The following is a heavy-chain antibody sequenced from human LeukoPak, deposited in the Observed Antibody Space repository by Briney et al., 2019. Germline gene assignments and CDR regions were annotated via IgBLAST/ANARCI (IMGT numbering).Heavy chain of an antibody. D-gene: IGHD3-3*01. J-gene: IGHJ5*02. CDR1: GGSFSGYY. Sequence: SETLSLTCAVYGGSFSGYYWNWIRQPPGKGLEWIGEINQSGSTNYNPSLKSRVTISVDTSKNQFSLKLSSVTAADTAVYYCAREYDSWSGYYGRVSWFDPWGQGTLVTVSS. CDR3: AREYDSWSGYYGRVSWFDP. CDR2: INQSGST. V-gene: IGHV4-34*01.